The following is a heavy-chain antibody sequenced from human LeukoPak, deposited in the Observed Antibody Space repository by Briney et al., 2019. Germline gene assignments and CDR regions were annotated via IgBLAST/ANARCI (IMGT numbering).Heavy chain of an antibody. CDR1: GFTFSSYG. J-gene: IGHJ4*02. D-gene: IGHD5-18*01. CDR2: IRYDGSNK. Sequence: GGSLTLSCAASGFTFSSYGMHWVRQAPGKGLEWAAFIRYDGSNKYYADSVKGRFTISRDNSKNTLYLQMNSLRAEDTAVYYCAKERDTAMVTIDYWGQGTLVTVSS. CDR3: AKERDTAMVTIDY. V-gene: IGHV3-30*02.